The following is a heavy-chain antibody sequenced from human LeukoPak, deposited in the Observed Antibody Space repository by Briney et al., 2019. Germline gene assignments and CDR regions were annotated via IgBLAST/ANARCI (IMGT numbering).Heavy chain of an antibody. Sequence: GGSLRLSCAASGFTFSSYWMSWVRQAPGKGLEWVANIKQDGSEKYYVDSVKGRFTISRDNAKNSLYLQMNSLRAEDTAVYYCAGSAVYYYDSSGYSGRFDPWGQGTLVTVSS. D-gene: IGHD3-22*01. CDR3: AGSAVYYYDSSGYSGRFDP. CDR2: IKQDGSEK. CDR1: GFTFSSYW. J-gene: IGHJ5*02. V-gene: IGHV3-7*01.